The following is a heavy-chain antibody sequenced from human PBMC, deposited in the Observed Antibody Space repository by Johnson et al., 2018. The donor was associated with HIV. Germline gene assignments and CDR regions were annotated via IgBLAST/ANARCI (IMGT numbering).Heavy chain of an antibody. D-gene: IGHD1-1*01. Sequence: QVQLVESGGGLIQPGGSLRLSCAASGFTFSSYVMHWVRQAPGKGLEWVAVIWFDGSNKYYADSVKGRFTISRDNSKNTLFLQMNSLIVGDTAVYFCTRDLRTRAFDIWGQGTMVTVSS. J-gene: IGHJ3*02. CDR2: IWFDGSNK. CDR1: GFTFSSYV. V-gene: IGHV3-33*01. CDR3: TRDLRTRAFDI.